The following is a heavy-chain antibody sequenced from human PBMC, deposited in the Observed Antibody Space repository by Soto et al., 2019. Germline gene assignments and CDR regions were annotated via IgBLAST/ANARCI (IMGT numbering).Heavy chain of an antibody. CDR1: GGTFSTFG. D-gene: IGHD4-17*01. V-gene: IGHV1-69*13. Sequence: SVKVCCKASGGTFSTFGISWVRQAPGQGLEWMGGIIPFFGTARYSQKFEDRITITADESTNTVYMDLRSLTSEDTAIYYCAKSAPMDAGDKYYSDFSGPASPRTLSS. CDR2: IIPFFGTA. J-gene: IGHJ4*02. CDR3: AKSAPMDAGDKYYSDF.